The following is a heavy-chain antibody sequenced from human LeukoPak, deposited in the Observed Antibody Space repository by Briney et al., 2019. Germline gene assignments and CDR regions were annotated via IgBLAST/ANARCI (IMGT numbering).Heavy chain of an antibody. D-gene: IGHD3-10*01. J-gene: IGHJ4*02. CDR2: ISYDGSNK. V-gene: IGHV3-30*03. Sequence: GSSLRLSCAASGFTFSSYGMQWVRHAPGKGLEWEAVISYDGSNKYYADSVKGRFTLSRDNPKNTLYLQMNSLRAEDTAVYYCASWGGITMVRGALSNPCDYWGQGTLVTVSS. CDR1: GFTFSSYG. CDR3: ASWGGITMVRGALSNPCDY.